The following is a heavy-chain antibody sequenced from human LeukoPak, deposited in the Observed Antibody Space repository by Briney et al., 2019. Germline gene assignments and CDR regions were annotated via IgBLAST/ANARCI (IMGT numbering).Heavy chain of an antibody. Sequence: ASVKVSCKASGGTFSSYAISWVRQAPGQGLEWMGGIIPIFGTANYAQKFQGRVTITADESTSTAYMELSSLRSEDTAVYYCARDVRHYGSGRQGYFQHWGQGTLVTVSS. J-gene: IGHJ1*01. V-gene: IGHV1-69*13. CDR3: ARDVRHYGSGRQGYFQH. D-gene: IGHD3-10*01. CDR1: GGTFSSYA. CDR2: IIPIFGTA.